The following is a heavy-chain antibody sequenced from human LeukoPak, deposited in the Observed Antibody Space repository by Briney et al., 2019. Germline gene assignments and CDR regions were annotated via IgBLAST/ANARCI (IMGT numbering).Heavy chain of an antibody. CDR3: AKAIGHYDFWSGYYGTDFDY. Sequence: PGGSLRLSCAASGFTFSSYAMSWVRQAPGKGLEWVSAISGRGGSTYYADSVKGRFTISRDNSKNTLYLQMNSLRAEDTAVYYCAKAIGHYDFWSGYYGTDFDYWGQGTLVTVSS. D-gene: IGHD3-3*01. CDR1: GFTFSSYA. CDR2: ISGRGGST. J-gene: IGHJ4*02. V-gene: IGHV3-23*01.